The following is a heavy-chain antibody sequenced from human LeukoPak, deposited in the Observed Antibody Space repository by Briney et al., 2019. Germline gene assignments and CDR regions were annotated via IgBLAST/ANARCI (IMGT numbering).Heavy chain of an antibody. CDR2: IYPDDSDI. Sequence: GESLKISCKASGYKFTSYWIGWVRQMPGKGPEWMGIIYPDDSDIRYSPSFQGQVTISADKSLSTAYLQRSSLKASDSAMYYCARHPYDVFAGYYLDYWGQGTLVTVSS. D-gene: IGHD3-16*01. J-gene: IGHJ4*02. V-gene: IGHV5-51*01. CDR1: GYKFTSYW. CDR3: ARHPYDVFAGYYLDY.